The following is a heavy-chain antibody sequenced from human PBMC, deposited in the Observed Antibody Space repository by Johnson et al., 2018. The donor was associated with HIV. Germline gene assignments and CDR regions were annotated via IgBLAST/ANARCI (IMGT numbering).Heavy chain of an antibody. CDR2: MSGGGGST. CDR1: GFAFSSYA. CDR3: ARDDYGGLDAFDI. V-gene: IGHV3-23*04. Sequence: VQLVESGGGLVQPGRSLRLSCAASGFAFSSYAMSWVRQAPGNGLEWVSVMSGGGGSTHYADSVKGRFTISRDNAKNTLYLQMNSLRAEDQAVYYCARDDYGGLDAFDIWGQGTMVTVSS. D-gene: IGHD4-23*01. J-gene: IGHJ3*02.